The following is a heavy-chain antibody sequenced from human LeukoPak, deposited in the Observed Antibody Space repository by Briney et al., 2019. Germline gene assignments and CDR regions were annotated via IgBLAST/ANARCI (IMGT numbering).Heavy chain of an antibody. CDR3: AKVGPIMVREGDNWFDP. CDR1: GFTFSSYA. Sequence: GGSLRLSCAASGFTFSSYAMSWVRQAPGKGLEWVSAISGSGGSTYYADSVKGRFTISRDNSKNTLYLQMNSLRAEDTAVYYCAKVGPIMVREGDNWFDPWGQGTLVTVSS. D-gene: IGHD3-10*01. CDR2: ISGSGGST. V-gene: IGHV3-23*01. J-gene: IGHJ5*02.